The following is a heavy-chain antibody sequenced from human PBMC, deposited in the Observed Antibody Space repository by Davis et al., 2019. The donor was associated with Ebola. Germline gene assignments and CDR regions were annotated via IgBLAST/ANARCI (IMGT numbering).Heavy chain of an antibody. J-gene: IGHJ6*02. CDR2: ISSSGSTI. CDR3: ARARTDIVVVPAAHEYYYYYGMDV. V-gene: IGHV3-11*04. D-gene: IGHD2-2*01. Sequence: GGSLRLSCAASGFTFSDYYMSWIRQAPGKGLEWVSYISSSGSTIYYADSVKGRFTISRDNAKNSLYLQMNSLRDEDTAVYCCARARTDIVVVPAAHEYYYYYGMDVWGQGTTVTVSS. CDR1: GFTFSDYY.